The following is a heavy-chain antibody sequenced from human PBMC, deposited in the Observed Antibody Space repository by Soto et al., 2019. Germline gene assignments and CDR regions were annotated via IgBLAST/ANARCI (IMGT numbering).Heavy chain of an antibody. Sequence: ASVKVSCKASGYTFTSYGISWLRQAPGQGLEWMGWISAYNGNTNYAQKLQGRVTMTTDTFTSTAYRELRSLRSDDTAVYYCARDHGYSSERDFDYWGQGTLVTVSS. CDR1: GYTFTSYG. V-gene: IGHV1-18*01. J-gene: IGHJ4*02. CDR3: ARDHGYSSERDFDY. D-gene: IGHD6-19*01. CDR2: ISAYNGNT.